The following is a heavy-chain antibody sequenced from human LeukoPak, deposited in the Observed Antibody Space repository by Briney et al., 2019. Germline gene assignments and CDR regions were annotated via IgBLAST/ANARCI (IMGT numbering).Heavy chain of an antibody. CDR1: GGSISSYY. CDR3: ARHDMVRGSN. J-gene: IGHJ4*02. V-gene: IGHV4-59*08. D-gene: IGHD3-10*01. CDR2: IYYSGST. Sequence: SETLSLTCTVSGGSISSYYWSWIRQPPGKGLEWIGYIYYSGSTNYNPSLKSRVTISVDTSKNQFSLKLSSVTAADTAVYYCARHDMVRGSNWGQGTLVTVSS.